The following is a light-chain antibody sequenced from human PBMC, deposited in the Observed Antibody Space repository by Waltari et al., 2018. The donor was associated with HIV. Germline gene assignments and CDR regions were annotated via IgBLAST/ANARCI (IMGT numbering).Light chain of an antibody. CDR1: SSDVGGYNS. V-gene: IGLV2-14*03. J-gene: IGLJ1*01. CDR2: EVN. CDR3: SSYTSSSTHV. Sequence: QSALTQPASVSASPGQSITISCTGTSSDVGGYNSVSWYRQHPGEAPKVIIYEVNRRPSGVSNRFTASKSGNTASLAISGLQPEDEADYFCSSYTSSSTHVFGPGTKVTVL.